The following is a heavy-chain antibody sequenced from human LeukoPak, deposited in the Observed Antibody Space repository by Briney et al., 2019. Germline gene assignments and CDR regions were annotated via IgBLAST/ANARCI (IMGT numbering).Heavy chain of an antibody. J-gene: IGHJ4*02. CDR3: ARVRGRYYFDY. CDR2: IYYSGST. D-gene: IGHD3-10*01. V-gene: IGHV4-61*08. CDR1: GDSISSGDYY. Sequence: SQTPSLTCTVSGDSISSGDYYWSWIRQPPGKGLEWIGYIYYSGSTNYNPSLKSRVTISVDTSKNQFSLKLSSVTAADTAVYYCARVRGRYYFDYWGQGTLVTVSS.